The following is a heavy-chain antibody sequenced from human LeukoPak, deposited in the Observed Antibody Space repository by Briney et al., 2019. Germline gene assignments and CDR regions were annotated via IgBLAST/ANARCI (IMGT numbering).Heavy chain of an antibody. V-gene: IGHV4-39*07. J-gene: IGHJ5*02. Sequence: SETLSLTCTVSGGSISSSSYYWGWIRQPPGKGLEWIGSIYYSGGTYYNPSLKSRVTISVDTSKNQFSLKLSSVTAADTAVYYCARLEGYCSSTSCYFWFDPWGQGTLVNVSS. D-gene: IGHD2-2*01. CDR2: IYYSGGT. CDR1: GGSISSSSYY. CDR3: ARLEGYCSSTSCYFWFDP.